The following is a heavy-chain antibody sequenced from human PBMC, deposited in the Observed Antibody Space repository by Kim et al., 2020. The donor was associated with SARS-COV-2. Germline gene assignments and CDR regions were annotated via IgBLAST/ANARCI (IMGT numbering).Heavy chain of an antibody. CDR2: IYYSGST. Sequence: SETLSLTCTVSGGSISSGDYYWSWIRQPPGKGLEWIGYIYYSGSTYYNPSLKSRVTISVDTSKNQFSLKLSSVTAADTAVYYCARARYSGRPWAIYYYYYGMDVWGQGTTVTVSS. J-gene: IGHJ6*02. V-gene: IGHV4-30-4*01. CDR3: ARARYSGRPWAIYYYYYGMDV. D-gene: IGHD5-12*01. CDR1: GGSISSGDYY.